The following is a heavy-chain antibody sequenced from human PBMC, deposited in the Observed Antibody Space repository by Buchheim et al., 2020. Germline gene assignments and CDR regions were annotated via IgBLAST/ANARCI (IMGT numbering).Heavy chain of an antibody. CDR2: ISYDGSNK. CDR3: ARELGGYDGDYYYGMDV. Sequence: QVQLVESGGGVVQPGRSLRLSCAASGFTFSSYAMHWVRQAPGKGLEWVAVISYDGSNKYYADSVKGRFTISRDNSKNQLYLQMNSLRAEDTAVYYCARELGGYDGDYYYGMDVWGQGTT. J-gene: IGHJ6*02. D-gene: IGHD5-12*01. CDR1: GFTFSSYA. V-gene: IGHV3-30*04.